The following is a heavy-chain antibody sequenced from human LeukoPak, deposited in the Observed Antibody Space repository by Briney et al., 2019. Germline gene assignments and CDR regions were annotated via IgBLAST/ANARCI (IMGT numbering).Heavy chain of an antibody. CDR3: ARVKAGYYYYMDV. CDR2: ISSGGRTI. V-gene: IGHV3-48*01. D-gene: IGHD3-10*01. Sequence: GGSLRLSCAASGFTFSSYSMNWVRQAPGKGLEWVSYISSGGRTIYHADSVKGRFTISRDNSKNTLYLQMNSLRAEDTAVYYCARVKAGYYYYMDVWGKGTTVTVSS. CDR1: GFTFSSYS. J-gene: IGHJ6*03.